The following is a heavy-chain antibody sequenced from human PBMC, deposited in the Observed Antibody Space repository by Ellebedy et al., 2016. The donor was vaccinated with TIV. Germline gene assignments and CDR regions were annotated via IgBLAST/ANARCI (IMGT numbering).Heavy chain of an antibody. V-gene: IGHV4-34*01. D-gene: IGHD3-10*01. CDR2: INHSGST. CDR3: ARGFSGYYGSGSYSY. CDR1: GGSISSYY. Sequence: SETLSLTCTVSGGSISSYYWSWIRQPPGKGLEWIGEINHSGSTNYNPSLKSRVTVSVDTSKNQFSLKLSSVTAADTAVYYCARGFSGYYGSGSYSYWGQGTLVTVSS. J-gene: IGHJ4*02.